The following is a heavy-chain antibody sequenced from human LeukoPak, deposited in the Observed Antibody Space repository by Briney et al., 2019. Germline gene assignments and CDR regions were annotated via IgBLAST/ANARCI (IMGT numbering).Heavy chain of an antibody. J-gene: IGHJ4*02. Sequence: GGSLRLSCAASGFTFSSYGMHWVRQAPGKGLEWVAFIRYDGGNKYYADSVKGRFTISRDNSKNTLYLQMNSLSAEDTAVYYCAKAGEGRYYYGSGSYYYYWGQGTLVTVSS. CDR2: IRYDGGNK. V-gene: IGHV3-30*02. CDR3: AKAGEGRYYYGSGSYYYY. CDR1: GFTFSSYG. D-gene: IGHD3-10*01.